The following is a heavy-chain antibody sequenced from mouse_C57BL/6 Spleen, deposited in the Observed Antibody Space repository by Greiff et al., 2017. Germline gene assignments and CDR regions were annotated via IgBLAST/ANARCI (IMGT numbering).Heavy chain of an antibody. Sequence: VQLKQPGAELVKPGASVKMSCKASGYTFTSYWITWVKQRPGQGLEWIGDIYPGSGSTNYNEKFKSKATLTVDTSSSTAYMQLSSLTSEDSAVYYCASLITTVVADYYAMDYWGQGTSVTVSS. V-gene: IGHV1-55*01. D-gene: IGHD1-1*01. CDR2: IYPGSGST. CDR3: ASLITTVVADYYAMDY. J-gene: IGHJ4*01. CDR1: GYTFTSYW.